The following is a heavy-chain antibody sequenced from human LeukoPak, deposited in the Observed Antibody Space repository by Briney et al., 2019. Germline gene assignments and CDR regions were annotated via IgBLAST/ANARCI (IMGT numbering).Heavy chain of an antibody. J-gene: IGHJ5*02. V-gene: IGHV4-31*03. CDR3: ARHVAMATIGDWFDP. D-gene: IGHD5-24*01. CDR2: IYYSGST. Sequence: PSETLSLTCSVSGGTIRTGGYYWSWIRQHPGKGLEWIGYIYYSGSTYYNPSLESRLTISVDTSKNQFSLKLSSVTAADTAVYYCARHVAMATIGDWFDPWGQGTLVTVSS. CDR1: GGTIRTGGYY.